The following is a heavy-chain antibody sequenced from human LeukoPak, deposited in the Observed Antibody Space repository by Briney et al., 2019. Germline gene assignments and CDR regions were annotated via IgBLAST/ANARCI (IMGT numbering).Heavy chain of an antibody. Sequence: PSETLSFTCTVSGGSISSYYWSWIRQPAGNGLEWIGRIYTSGSTNYNPSLKSRVTISVDKSKNQFSLKLSSVTAADTAVYYCARDYYDSSGYYILWGQGTLVTVSS. CDR2: IYTSGST. CDR3: ARDYYDSSGYYIL. D-gene: IGHD3-22*01. V-gene: IGHV4-4*07. CDR1: GGSISSYY. J-gene: IGHJ4*02.